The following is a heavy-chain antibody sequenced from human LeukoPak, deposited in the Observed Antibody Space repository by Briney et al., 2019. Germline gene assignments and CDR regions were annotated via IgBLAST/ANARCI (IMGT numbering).Heavy chain of an antibody. J-gene: IGHJ4*01. CDR1: ADSTRISTYY. V-gene: IGHV4-39*07. Sequence: KPSETLSLTCTVSADSTRISTYYWAWVRQPPGKGLEWIGSIYSSGTTYYNPSLKSQVSISLDTPKNQFSLKLTSVTAADKAVYYCARAGYASSWYAQFPFSFDSWGHRALVTVSS. D-gene: IGHD2-15*01. CDR2: IYSSGTT. CDR3: ARAGYASSWYAQFPFSFDS.